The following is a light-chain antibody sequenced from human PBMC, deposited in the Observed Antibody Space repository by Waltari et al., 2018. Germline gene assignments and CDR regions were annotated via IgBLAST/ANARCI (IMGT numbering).Light chain of an antibody. Sequence: IVLTQSPGTLSLSPGDRASLSYKASQSLGKNYLAWYQHNPGQAPRLLIYGASSRAAGIPDRFSGSGSGTDFTLTISRLEPEDFAVYYCQQYASSVLYTFGQGTKLEIK. CDR2: GAS. CDR3: QQYASSVLYT. V-gene: IGKV3-20*01. J-gene: IGKJ2*01. CDR1: QSLGKNY.